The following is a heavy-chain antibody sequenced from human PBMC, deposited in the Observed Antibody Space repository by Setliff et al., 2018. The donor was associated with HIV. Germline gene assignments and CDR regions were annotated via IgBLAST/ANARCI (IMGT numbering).Heavy chain of an antibody. J-gene: IGHJ4*02. CDR1: GASSAASVSDFF. D-gene: IGHD3-10*01. CDR2: IYTTEST. V-gene: IGHV4-4*09. CDR3: AIGGRWLGEFNF. Sequence: SETLSLTCSVSGASSAASVSDFFWSWIRQPPGKGLEWIGYIYTTESTNYNPSLKSRVTISVDASKNQFSLKLNSVTAAGTAVYYCAIGGRWLGEFNFWGQGTLVTVSS.